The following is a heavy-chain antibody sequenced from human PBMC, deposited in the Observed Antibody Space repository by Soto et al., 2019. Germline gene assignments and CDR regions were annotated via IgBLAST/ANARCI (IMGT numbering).Heavy chain of an antibody. Sequence: GGSLRLSCAASGFTFSSYAMSWVRQAPGKGLEWVSAISGTVGSTYYADSVKGRFTISRDNSKNTLYLQMNSLRAEDTAVYYCAKWDDGYYYMDVWGKGTTVTVSS. CDR2: ISGTVGST. CDR3: AKWDDGYYYMDV. V-gene: IGHV3-23*01. J-gene: IGHJ6*03. D-gene: IGHD1-1*01. CDR1: GFTFSSYA.